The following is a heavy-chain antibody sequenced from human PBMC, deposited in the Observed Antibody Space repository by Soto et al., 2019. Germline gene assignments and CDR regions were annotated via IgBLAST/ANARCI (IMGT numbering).Heavy chain of an antibody. J-gene: IGHJ4*02. D-gene: IGHD2-2*01. V-gene: IGHV3-23*01. CDR1: GFTFSSYA. CDR3: AREDSIIIPAVSDF. CDR2: ISGSGGST. Sequence: GGSLRLSCAASGFTFSSYAMSWVRQAPGKGLEWVSAISGSGGSTYYADSVKGRFTISRDNAKSSVSLQMNTLRVEDTAVYYCAREDSIIIPAVSDFWGQGTLVTVSS.